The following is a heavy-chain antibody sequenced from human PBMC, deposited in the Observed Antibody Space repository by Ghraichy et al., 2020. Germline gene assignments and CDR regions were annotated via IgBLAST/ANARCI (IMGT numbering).Heavy chain of an antibody. D-gene: IGHD2-15*01. CDR1: GYSFTGSF. J-gene: IGHJ4*02. CDR2: INPNSGGT. Sequence: ASVKVSCKASGYSFTGSFIHWVRQGPGQGLEWMGWINPNSGGTNFAQKFQGRVTMTRDTSISTAYMEVSRLRSDNTAVYYCARDYGTGGSYFFDYWGQGTLVTVSS. V-gene: IGHV1-2*02. CDR3: ARDYGTGGSYFFDY.